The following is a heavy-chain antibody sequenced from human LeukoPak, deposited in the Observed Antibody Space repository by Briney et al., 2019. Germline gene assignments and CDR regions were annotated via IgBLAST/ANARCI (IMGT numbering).Heavy chain of an antibody. CDR3: ARANSLGY. D-gene: IGHD2/OR15-2a*01. CDR2: IKQDGSEK. CDR1: GFTVSSNY. J-gene: IGHJ4*02. Sequence: GGSLRLSCAASGFTVSSNYMSWVRQAPGKGLEWVANIKQDGSEKYYVDSVKGRFTISRDNAKNSLYLQMNSLRAEDTAVYYCARANSLGYWGQGTLVTVSS. V-gene: IGHV3-7*01.